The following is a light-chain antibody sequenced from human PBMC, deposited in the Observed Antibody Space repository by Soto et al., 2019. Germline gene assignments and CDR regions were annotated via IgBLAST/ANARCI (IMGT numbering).Light chain of an antibody. CDR2: DAT. CDR1: ESVSSD. Sequence: EIVMTQSPATLSVSPGERATLSCRASESVSSDLAWYQQKPGQAPKLLIYDATNRATGIAARFSGSGSGTEFTLTISSLQSEDVAIYYCQQYNYWPPRTFGQGTKVDI. CDR3: QQYNYWPPRT. J-gene: IGKJ1*01. V-gene: IGKV3-15*01.